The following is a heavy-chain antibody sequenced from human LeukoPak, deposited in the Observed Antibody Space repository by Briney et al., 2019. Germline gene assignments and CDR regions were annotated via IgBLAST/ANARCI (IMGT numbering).Heavy chain of an antibody. Sequence: GGSLRLSCAASGFTFSNYAMSWVRQAPGKGLEWVSAISGGGGATYYGGSVKGRFTISRDNAKNSLYLQINSLRAEDTALYYCARDSPGYGGYSYWGQGTLVTVSS. CDR2: ISGGGGAT. V-gene: IGHV3-23*01. J-gene: IGHJ4*02. CDR1: GFTFSNYA. D-gene: IGHD5-12*01. CDR3: ARDSPGYGGYSY.